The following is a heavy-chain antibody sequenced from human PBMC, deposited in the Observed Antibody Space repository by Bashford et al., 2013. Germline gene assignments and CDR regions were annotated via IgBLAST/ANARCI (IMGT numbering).Heavy chain of an antibody. J-gene: IGHJ4*02. Sequence: GSLRLSCAASGFTFSSYSMNWVRQAPGKGLEWVSSISSSSSYIYYADSVKGRFTISRDNAKNSLYLQMNSLRAEDTAVYYCAREGRYSSSWSFYFDYWGQGTLVTVSS. CDR2: ISSSSSYI. CDR3: AREGRYSSSWSFYFDY. V-gene: IGHV3-21*04. CDR1: GFTFSSYS. D-gene: IGHD6-13*01.